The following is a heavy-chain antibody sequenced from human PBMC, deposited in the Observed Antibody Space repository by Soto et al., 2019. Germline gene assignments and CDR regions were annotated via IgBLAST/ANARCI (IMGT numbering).Heavy chain of an antibody. CDR3: ARHGGYCSSTSCYVSWFDP. D-gene: IGHD2-2*01. V-gene: IGHV5-51*01. Sequence: PGESLKISCKGSGYSFTSYWIGWVRQMPGKGLEWMGIIYPGDSDTRYSPSFQGQVTISADKSISTAYLQWSSLKASDTAMYYCARHGGYCSSTSCYVSWFDPWGQGTLVTVSS. CDR1: GYSFTSYW. CDR2: IYPGDSDT. J-gene: IGHJ5*02.